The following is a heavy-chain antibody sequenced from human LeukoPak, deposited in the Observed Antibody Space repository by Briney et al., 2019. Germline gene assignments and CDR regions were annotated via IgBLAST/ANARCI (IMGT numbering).Heavy chain of an antibody. D-gene: IGHD5-12*01. V-gene: IGHV6-1*01. CDR3: ARDLVYRGLGWYFDL. Sequence: SQTLSLTCDISGDTVSSNSAAWSWIRQSPSRGLEWLGRTYYRSKWYNDYAVSVKSRITINPDTSKNQFSLQLTSVTPEDTAVYYCARDLVYRGLGWYFDLWGRGTLVTVSS. CDR2: TYYRSKWYN. J-gene: IGHJ2*01. CDR1: GDTVSSNSAA.